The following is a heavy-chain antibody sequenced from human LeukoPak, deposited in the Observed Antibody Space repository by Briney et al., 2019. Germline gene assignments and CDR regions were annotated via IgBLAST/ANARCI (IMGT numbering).Heavy chain of an antibody. CDR1: GGSISSYY. V-gene: IGHV4-59*01. J-gene: IGHJ6*03. CDR2: IYYSGST. CDR3: ARDRYSSSWTDYYYYMDV. Sequence: SETLSLTCTVSGGSISSYYWSWIRQPPGPGLKWIGYIYYSGSTNYNPSLKSRVTISVDTSKNQFSLKLSSVTAADTAVYYCARDRYSSSWTDYYYYMDVWGKGTTVTISS. D-gene: IGHD6-13*01.